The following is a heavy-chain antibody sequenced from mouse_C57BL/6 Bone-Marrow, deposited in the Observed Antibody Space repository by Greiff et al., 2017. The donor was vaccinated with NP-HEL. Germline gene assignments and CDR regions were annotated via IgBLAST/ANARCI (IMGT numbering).Heavy chain of an antibody. CDR1: GYTFTDYY. V-gene: IGHV1-19*01. CDR3: AREDDGYFYYYAMDY. CDR2: INPYNGGT. D-gene: IGHD2-3*01. Sequence: VQLQQSGPVLVKPGASVKMSCKASGYTFTDYYMNWVKQSHGKSLEWIGVINPYNGGTSYNQKFKGKATLTVDKSSSTAYMELNSLTSEDSAVYYCAREDDGYFYYYAMDYWGQGTSVTVSS. J-gene: IGHJ4*01.